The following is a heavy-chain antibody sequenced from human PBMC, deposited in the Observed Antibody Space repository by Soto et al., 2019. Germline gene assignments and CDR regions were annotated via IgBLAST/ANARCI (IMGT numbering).Heavy chain of an antibody. CDR2: IYYSGST. CDR3: ARRYGGNFDY. Sequence: SETLSLTCAVSGGSISSGGYSWSWIRQPPGKGLEWMGYIYYSGSTKHNPSLKSRVTISVDTSKNQFSLKLSSVTAADTAVYYCARRYGGNFDYWGQGTLVTVSS. D-gene: IGHD3-16*01. V-gene: IGHV4-61*08. CDR1: GGSISSGGYS. J-gene: IGHJ4*02.